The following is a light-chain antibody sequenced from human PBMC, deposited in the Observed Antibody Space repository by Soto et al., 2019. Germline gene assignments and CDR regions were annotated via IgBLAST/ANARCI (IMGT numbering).Light chain of an antibody. CDR2: TAS. CDR1: QSVSSSY. CDR3: KQYKNWPL. J-gene: IGKJ5*01. V-gene: IGKV3-15*01. Sequence: EIVLTRSPGTLTFSPGQRATLPSMASQSVSSSYLAWYQQKPRQATRLLLYTASTRATGIQVRFSGSGFGTELTLTIRSLQSEDFAVYCCKQYKNWPLFGQGTRLEI.